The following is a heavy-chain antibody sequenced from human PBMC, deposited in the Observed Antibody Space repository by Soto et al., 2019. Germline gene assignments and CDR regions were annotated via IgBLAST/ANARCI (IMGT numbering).Heavy chain of an antibody. J-gene: IGHJ5*02. CDR3: ARDSRASSGWYNWFDP. V-gene: IGHV3-30-3*01. Sequence: PGGSLRLSCAASGFTFRSHAMHWVRQAPGMGPEWVAVISYDGSNDYYADSVKGRFTISRDNSKNTLYLQMNSLRDEDTAVYYCARDSRASSGWYNWFDPWGQGTLVTVSS. D-gene: IGHD6-19*01. CDR1: GFTFRSHA. CDR2: ISYDGSND.